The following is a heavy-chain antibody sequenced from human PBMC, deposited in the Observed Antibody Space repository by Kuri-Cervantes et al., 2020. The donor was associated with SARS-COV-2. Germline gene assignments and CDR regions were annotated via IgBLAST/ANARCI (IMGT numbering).Heavy chain of an antibody. D-gene: IGHD3-3*01. CDR3: ARNTMPYYWYFDL. V-gene: IGHV4-59*11. J-gene: IGHJ2*01. Sequence: SETLSLTCTVSGGSISSHYWGWIRQPPGKGLEWIGYIYYTGSTNYNPSLKNRVTISVDASKNQFSLKLSSVTAADTAVYYCARNTMPYYWYFDLWGRGTLVTVSS. CDR1: GGSISSHY. CDR2: IYYTGST.